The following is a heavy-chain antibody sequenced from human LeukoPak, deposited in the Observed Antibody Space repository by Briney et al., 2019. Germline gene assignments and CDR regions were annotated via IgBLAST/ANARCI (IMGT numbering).Heavy chain of an antibody. CDR1: GGSISSSSYY. CDR2: IYHSGST. D-gene: IGHD1-26*01. Sequence: PSETLSLTCTVSGGSISSSSYYWGWIRQPPGKRLEWIGSIYHSGSTYYKPSLKSRVTISVDTSKNQFSLKLSSVTAADTAVYYCSGSYVYYYYYYMDVWGKGTTVTISS. V-gene: IGHV4-39*07. CDR3: SGSYVYYYYYYMDV. J-gene: IGHJ6*03.